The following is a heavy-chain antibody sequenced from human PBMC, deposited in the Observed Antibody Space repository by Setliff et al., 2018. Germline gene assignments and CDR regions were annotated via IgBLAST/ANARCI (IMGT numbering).Heavy chain of an antibody. CDR2: VFYSGSI. CDR3: ARLNDYGGTHY. D-gene: IGHD4-17*01. Sequence: NRSETLSLTCSVSGASMSTSNYFWGWIRQPPGKGLEWIGNVFYSGSIYYNPSLKSRVTISADTSKNEFSLKLRSVTAADTAVYYCARLNDYGGTHYWGQGTLVTVSS. V-gene: IGHV4-39*01. CDR1: GASMSTSNYF. J-gene: IGHJ4*02.